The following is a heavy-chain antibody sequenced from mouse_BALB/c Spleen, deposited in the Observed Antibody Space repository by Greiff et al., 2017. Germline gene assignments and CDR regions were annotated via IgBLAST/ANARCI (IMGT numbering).Heavy chain of an antibody. CDR2: IDPENGDT. Sequence: VQLKESGAELVRSGASVKLSCTASGFNIKDYYMHWVKQRPEQGLEWIGWIDPENGDTEYAPKFQGKATMTADTSSNTAYLQLSSLTSEDTAVYYCNAYDLTFAYWGQGTLVTVSA. D-gene: IGHD2-3*01. CDR3: NAYDLTFAY. CDR1: GFNIKDYY. V-gene: IGHV14-4*02. J-gene: IGHJ3*01.